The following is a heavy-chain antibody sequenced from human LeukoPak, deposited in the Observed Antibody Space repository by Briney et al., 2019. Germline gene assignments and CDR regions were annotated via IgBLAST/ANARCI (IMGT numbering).Heavy chain of an antibody. CDR2: INPNSGGT. J-gene: IGHJ5*02. CDR1: GYTFTGYY. CDR3: ARETYYYDSSGYYRLAGWFDP. Sequence: ASVKVSCKASGYTFTGYYMHWVRQAPGQGLEWMGWINPNSGGTNYAQKFQGRVTMTRDTSISTAYMELSSLRSDDTAVYYCARETYYYDSSGYYRLAGWFDPWGQGTLVTVSP. V-gene: IGHV1-2*02. D-gene: IGHD3-22*01.